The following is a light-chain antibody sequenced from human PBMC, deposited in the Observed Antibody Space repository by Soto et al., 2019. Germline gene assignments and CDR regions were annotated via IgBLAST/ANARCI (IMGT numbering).Light chain of an antibody. CDR1: SSDVGGYSY. Sequence: QSALTQPASVSGSPGQSITISCTGTSSDVGGYSYVSWYQQHPGKAPKLMIYDVSNRPSGVSNRFSGSKSGNTASLTISGLQDEDEADYYCSSYTSSSTLVFGTGTKVPS. CDR3: SSYTSSSTLV. J-gene: IGLJ1*01. CDR2: DVS. V-gene: IGLV2-14*01.